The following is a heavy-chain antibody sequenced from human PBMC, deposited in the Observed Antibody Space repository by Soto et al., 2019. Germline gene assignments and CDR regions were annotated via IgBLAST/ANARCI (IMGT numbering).Heavy chain of an antibody. D-gene: IGHD6-13*01. J-gene: IGHJ6*02. V-gene: IGHV1-46*03. CDR3: ARSWYSSSWYDTYYYYYGMDV. CDR2: INPSGGST. CDR1: GYTFTSYY. Sequence: GASVKVSCKASGYTFTSYYMHWVRQAPGQGLEWMGIINPSGGSTSYAQKFQGRVTMTRDTSTSTVYMELSSLRSEDTAVYYCARSWYSSSWYDTYYYYYGMDVWGQGTTVTVSS.